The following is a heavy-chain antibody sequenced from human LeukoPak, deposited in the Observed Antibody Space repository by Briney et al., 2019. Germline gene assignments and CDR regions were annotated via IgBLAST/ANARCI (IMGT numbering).Heavy chain of an antibody. Sequence: VASVTVSCKASGYTFTSYYMHWVRQAPGQGLEWMGIINPSGGSTSYAQKFQGRVTMTRDTSTSTVYMELSSLRSEDTAVYYCAREAVTTGMDYYYYYGMDVWGQGTTVTVSS. CDR1: GYTFTSYY. D-gene: IGHD4-17*01. CDR2: INPSGGST. V-gene: IGHV1-46*01. J-gene: IGHJ6*02. CDR3: AREAVTTGMDYYYYYGMDV.